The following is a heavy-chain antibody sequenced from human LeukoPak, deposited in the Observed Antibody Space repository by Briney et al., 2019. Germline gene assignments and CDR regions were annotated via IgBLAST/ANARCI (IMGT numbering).Heavy chain of an antibody. D-gene: IGHD1-26*01. CDR2: INSDRSST. V-gene: IGHV3-74*01. Sequence: GVSLRLSCAASGFTFSSYWMHWVRQAPGKGPVWVSRINSDRSSTSYADSVKGRFTISRDNAKNTVYLQMNSLRAEDTAVYYCTRVQSGTPFDYWGQGTLVTVSS. CDR1: GFTFSSYW. CDR3: TRVQSGTPFDY. J-gene: IGHJ4*02.